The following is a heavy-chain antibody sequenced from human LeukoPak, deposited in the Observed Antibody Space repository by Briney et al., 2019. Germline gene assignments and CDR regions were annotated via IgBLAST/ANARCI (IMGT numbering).Heavy chain of an antibody. D-gene: IGHD1-26*01. CDR3: ARDYSGEWEQLTGWWFDP. CDR2: INPSGDFR. J-gene: IGHJ5*02. Sequence: ASVKVSCKASGYTFGTHWMHWVRQAPGQGLEWMAIINPSGDFRSYAQKFQGRLTVTRDMSTRTVYMELGDLRPEDTAVYYCARDYSGEWEQLTGWWFDPWGQGTLVIVSS. V-gene: IGHV1-46*01. CDR1: GYTFGTHW.